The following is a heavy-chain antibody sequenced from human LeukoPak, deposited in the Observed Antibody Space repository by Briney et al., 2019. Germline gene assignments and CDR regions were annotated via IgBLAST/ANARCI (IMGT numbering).Heavy chain of an antibody. D-gene: IGHD2-2*01. CDR2: INPNGGGT. J-gene: IGHJ4*02. CDR1: GYTFTSYY. Sequence: ASVKVSCKASGYTFTSYYMHWMRQAPGQGFEWVGMINPNGGGTSSAQKFQGRVTLTRDTSTSTVYMDLSSLRSEDTAIYYCARRGGCISTSCNLDYWGQGTLVTVSS. V-gene: IGHV1-46*03. CDR3: ARRGGCISTSCNLDY.